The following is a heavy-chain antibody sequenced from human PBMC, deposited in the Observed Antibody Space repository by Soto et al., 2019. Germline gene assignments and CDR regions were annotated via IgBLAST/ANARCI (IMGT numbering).Heavy chain of an antibody. CDR3: ARDGVRGPYCSSTSCYLPYYYGMDV. D-gene: IGHD2-2*01. CDR2: IYTSGST. V-gene: IGHV4-4*07. CDR1: GGSISSYY. Sequence: SETLSLTCTVSGGSISSYYWSWIRQPAGKGLEWIGRIYTSGSTNYNPSLKSRVTMSVDTSKNQFSLKLSSVTAADTAVYYCARDGVRGPYCSSTSCYLPYYYGMDVWGQGTTATVS. J-gene: IGHJ6*02.